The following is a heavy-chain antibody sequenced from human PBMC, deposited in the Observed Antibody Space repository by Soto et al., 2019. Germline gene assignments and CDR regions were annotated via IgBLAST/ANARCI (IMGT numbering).Heavy chain of an antibody. CDR2: IDWDDDK. CDR3: ARMVTYYDILTGYPTPDAFDI. J-gene: IGHJ3*02. Sequence: SGPTLVNPTQTLTLTCTFSGFSLSTSGMCVSWIRQPPGKALEWLALIDWDDDKYYSTSLKTRLTISKDTSKNQVVLTMTNMDPVDTATYYCARMVTYYDILTGYPTPDAFDIWGQGTMVTVSS. V-gene: IGHV2-70*01. CDR1: GFSLSTSGMC. D-gene: IGHD3-9*01.